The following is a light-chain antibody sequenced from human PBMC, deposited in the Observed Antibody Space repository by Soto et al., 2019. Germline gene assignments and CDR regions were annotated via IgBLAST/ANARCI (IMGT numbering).Light chain of an antibody. CDR2: DVS. J-gene: IGLJ3*02. V-gene: IGLV2-14*01. CDR3: SSYTSSSPCV. Sequence: QSALTQPASVSGSPGQSITISCTGTSSDVGGYNYVSWYQQHPGKAPKLMIYDVSNRPSGVSNRFSGSKSGNTASLTISGLQAEDEADYYCSSYTSSSPCVFGGGIKLTVL. CDR1: SSDVGGYNY.